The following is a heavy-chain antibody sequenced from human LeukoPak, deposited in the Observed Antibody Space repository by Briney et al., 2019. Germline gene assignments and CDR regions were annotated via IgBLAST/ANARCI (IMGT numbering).Heavy chain of an antibody. Sequence: PGGSLRLSCPAYGFTFNTYAMSWVRQAPWKGLEWVSTISGSGGSTYYADSVKGRFTISRDNSKNTLYLQMNSLRAEDTAVYYCAKYTAYSTGWPRYWGQGTLVTVS. D-gene: IGHD6-19*01. V-gene: IGHV3-23*01. CDR3: AKYTAYSTGWPRY. CDR1: GFTFNTYA. CDR2: ISGSGGST. J-gene: IGHJ4*02.